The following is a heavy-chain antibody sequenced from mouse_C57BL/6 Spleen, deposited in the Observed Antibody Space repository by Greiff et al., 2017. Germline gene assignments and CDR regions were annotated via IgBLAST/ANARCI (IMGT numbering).Heavy chain of an antibody. CDR2: INPNNGGT. Sequence: EVKLQESGPELVKPGASVKIPCKASGYTFTDYNMDWVKQSHGKSLEWIGDINPNNGGTIYNQKFKGKATLTVDKSSSPAHMELRSLTSEDTAVYYCARHVLHSWYFDVWGTGTTVTVSS. D-gene: IGHD2-10*01. CDR1: GYTFTDYN. V-gene: IGHV1-18*01. CDR3: ARHVLHSWYFDV. J-gene: IGHJ1*03.